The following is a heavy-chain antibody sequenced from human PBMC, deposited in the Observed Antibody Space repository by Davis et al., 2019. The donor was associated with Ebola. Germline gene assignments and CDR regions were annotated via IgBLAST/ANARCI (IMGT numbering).Heavy chain of an antibody. CDR1: GYTFTSYG. CDR2: ISAYNGNT. Sequence: AASVKVSCKASGYTFTSYGISWVRQAPGQGLEWMGWISAYNGNTNYAQKLQGRVTMTTDTSTSTVYMELSSLRSEDTAVYYCAREWAGITEDWGQGTLVTVSS. CDR3: AREWAGITED. V-gene: IGHV1-18*01. D-gene: IGHD1-14*01. J-gene: IGHJ4*02.